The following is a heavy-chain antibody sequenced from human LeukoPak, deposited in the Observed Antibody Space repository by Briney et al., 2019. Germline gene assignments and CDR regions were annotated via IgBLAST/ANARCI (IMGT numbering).Heavy chain of an antibody. CDR1: GGSISSYY. J-gene: IGHJ4*02. V-gene: IGHV4-59*01. CDR3: ARGGTLDPFDY. CDR2: IYYSGST. D-gene: IGHD3-16*01. Sequence: SETLSLTCTVSGGSISSYYWSWIRQPPVKGLEWIGYIYYSGSTNYNPSLKSRVTISVDTSKNQFSLKLSSVTAADTAVYYCARGGTLDPFDYWGQGTLVTVSS.